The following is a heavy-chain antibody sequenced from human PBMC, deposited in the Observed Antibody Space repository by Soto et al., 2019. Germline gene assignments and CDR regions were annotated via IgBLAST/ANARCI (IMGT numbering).Heavy chain of an antibody. CDR1: GGSISSGGYY. CDR3: ARDHGGDSGIDY. D-gene: IGHD2-21*02. CDR2: IYYSGST. J-gene: IGHJ4*02. Sequence: SETLSLTCTVSGGSISSGGYYWSWIRQHPGKGLEWIGYIYYSGSTYYNPSLKSRVTISVDTSKNQFSPKLSSVTAADTAVYYCARDHGGDSGIDYWGQGTLVTVSS. V-gene: IGHV4-31*03.